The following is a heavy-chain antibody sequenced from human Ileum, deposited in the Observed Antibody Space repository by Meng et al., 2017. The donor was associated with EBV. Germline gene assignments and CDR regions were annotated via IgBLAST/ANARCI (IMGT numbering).Heavy chain of an antibody. CDR1: GFIVGADY. J-gene: IGHJ4*02. V-gene: IGHV3-53*01. Sequence: QLVESGGGLIQPGGSVRLSCTASGFIVGADYMTWLRQAPGKGLEWVAVIYSSASSGSAYYADSVKGRFTISRDTYRNSLYLQMNNLRPEDTAIYFCARGPSRVLQESDYWGQGTLVTVSS. CDR3: ARGPSRVLQESDY. CDR2: IYSSASSGSA. D-gene: IGHD3-10*01.